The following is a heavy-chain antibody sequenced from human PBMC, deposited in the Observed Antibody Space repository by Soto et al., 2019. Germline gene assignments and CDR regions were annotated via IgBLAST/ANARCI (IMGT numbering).Heavy chain of an antibody. CDR2: IYPGDSET. Sequence: PGESLKISWKGSGYGFTSYWIGWGRQMPEKGLEWMGIIYPGDSETRYSPSFQGQVTISADKSISTAYLQWSSLKASDTAMYYCAKSPVYRAAAGSFRLYGIAVRGQGTSDTVSS. CDR1: GYGFTSYW. D-gene: IGHD6-13*01. J-gene: IGHJ6*02. CDR3: AKSPVYRAAAGSFRLYGIAV. V-gene: IGHV5-51*01.